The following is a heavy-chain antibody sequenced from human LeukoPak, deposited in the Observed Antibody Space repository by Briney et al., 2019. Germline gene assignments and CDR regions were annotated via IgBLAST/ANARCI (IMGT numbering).Heavy chain of an antibody. J-gene: IGHJ4*02. CDR2: MNPNSGNT. Sequence: ASVKVSCKASGYTFTGYDINWVRQATGQGLEWMGWMNPNSGNTGYAQKFQGRVTMTRNTSISTAYMELSSLRSEDTAVYYCARGRALWSSGSMNCWGQGTLVTVSS. CDR3: ARGRALWSSGSMNC. V-gene: IGHV1-8*01. CDR1: GYTFTGYD. D-gene: IGHD6-19*01.